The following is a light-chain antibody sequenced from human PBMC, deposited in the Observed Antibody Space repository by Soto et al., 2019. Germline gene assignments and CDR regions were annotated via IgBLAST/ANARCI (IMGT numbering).Light chain of an antibody. V-gene: IGLV1-40*01. CDR1: SSNIGAGYD. Sequence: QSVLTQPPSVSGAPGQRVTVSCTGGSSNIGAGYDVHWYQQLPGTAPKLLIYDNTNRPSGVPDRFSGSKSGTSASLAITGLQAEDEADYYCQSCEGSLSAVVFGGGTKLTVL. CDR3: QSCEGSLSAVV. CDR2: DNT. J-gene: IGLJ2*01.